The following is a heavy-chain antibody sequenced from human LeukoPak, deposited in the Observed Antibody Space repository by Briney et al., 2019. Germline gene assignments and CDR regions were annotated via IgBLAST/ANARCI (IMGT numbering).Heavy chain of an antibody. D-gene: IGHD3-22*01. CDR2: ISERGGST. J-gene: IGHJ4*02. CDR1: GISLSNYA. Sequence: GGSLRLSCVVSGISLSNYAMTWVRQAPGKGLEWVSYISERGGSTTYADSVKGRFTISRDNPKNTLYLQMNSLRAEDTAVYFCAKRGVVIRVILVGFHKEAYCFDSWGQGALVTVSS. CDR3: AKRGVVIRVILVGFHKEAYCFDS. V-gene: IGHV3-23*01.